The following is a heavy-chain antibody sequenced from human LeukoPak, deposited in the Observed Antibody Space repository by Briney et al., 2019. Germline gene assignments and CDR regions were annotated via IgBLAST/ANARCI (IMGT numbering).Heavy chain of an antibody. CDR3: AKVGPWGYFASGSYYPY. V-gene: IGHV3-23*01. J-gene: IGHJ4*02. CDR2: VSGSGGST. D-gene: IGHD3-10*01. CDR1: GFTFSNYA. Sequence: SGGSLRLSCAASGFTFSNYAMHWVRQAPGKGLEWVSVVSGSGGSTYYADSVKGRFTISRDNSKNTLYLQMNSLRAEDAAVYYCAKVGPWGYFASGSYYPYWGQGTLVTVSS.